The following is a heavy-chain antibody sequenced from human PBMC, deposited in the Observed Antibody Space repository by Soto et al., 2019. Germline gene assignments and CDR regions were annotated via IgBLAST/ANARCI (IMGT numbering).Heavy chain of an antibody. J-gene: IGHJ4*02. CDR3: ARSKWIQLWPLDY. CDR1: GDSLTSGGDH. V-gene: IGHV2-70*01. D-gene: IGHD5-18*01. CDR2: XXXDXDX. Sequence: THRLTYTVSGDSLTSGGDHWSWIRQPPGKALEXLALXXXDXDXXXSXXXXTRLTIAMDTSKNQVVLTITNMDPVDTATYYGARSKWIQLWPLDYWGQGTLVTVSS.